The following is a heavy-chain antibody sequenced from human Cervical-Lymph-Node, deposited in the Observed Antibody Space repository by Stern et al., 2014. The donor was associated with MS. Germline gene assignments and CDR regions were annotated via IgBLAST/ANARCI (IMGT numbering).Heavy chain of an antibody. CDR2: IIPTFGTA. CDR1: GGSFSSYA. J-gene: IGHJ5*02. D-gene: IGHD1-26*01. CDR3: ARGPRSQSGGSSWFDP. Sequence: VQLVESGAEVKKPGSSVKVSCKASGGSFSSYAITWVRQAPGQGLEWMGGIIPTFGTANYAQKFQVRVTITADESTSTAYMELSSLTSEDTAVYYCARGPRSQSGGSSWFDPWGQGTLVTVSS. V-gene: IGHV1-69*01.